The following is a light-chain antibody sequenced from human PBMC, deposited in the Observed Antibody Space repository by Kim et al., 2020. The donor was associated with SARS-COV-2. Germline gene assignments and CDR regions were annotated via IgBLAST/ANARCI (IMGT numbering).Light chain of an antibody. J-gene: IGLJ3*02. CDR1: SSNFESNT. CDR3: ATWDGSLNGWV. Sequence: RVTISCSGSSSNFESNTVNWSQQLPGTAPKFLIYSNNQRPSGVPDRFSGSKSGTSASLAISGLQSEDEADYYCATWDGSLNGWVFGGGTQLTVL. V-gene: IGLV1-44*01. CDR2: SNN.